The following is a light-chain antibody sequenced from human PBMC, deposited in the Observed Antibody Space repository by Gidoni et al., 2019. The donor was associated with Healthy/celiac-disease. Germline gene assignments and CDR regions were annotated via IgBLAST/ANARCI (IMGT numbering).Light chain of an antibody. Sequence: AIQMTQSPSSLSASVGARVTITCRASQGIRNDLGWYQQKPGKAPNLLIYAASSLQSGVPSRFSGSGSGTDFTLTISSLQPEDFATYYCLQDYNYPYTFGQGTKLEIK. V-gene: IGKV1-6*01. CDR2: AAS. CDR3: LQDYNYPYT. CDR1: QGIRND. J-gene: IGKJ2*01.